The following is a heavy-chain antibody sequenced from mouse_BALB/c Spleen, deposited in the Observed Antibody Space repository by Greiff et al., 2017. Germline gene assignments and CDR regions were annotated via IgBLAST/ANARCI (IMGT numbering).Heavy chain of an antibody. CDR3: ARIYYDYDEDYAMDY. CDR1: GFTFSSYT. J-gene: IGHJ4*01. CDR2: ISNGGGST. D-gene: IGHD2-4*01. Sequence: EVKVVESGGGLVQPGGSLKLSCAASGFTFSSYTMSWVRQTPEKRLEWVAYISNGGGSTYYPDTVKGRFTISRDNAKNTLYLQMSSLKSEDTAMYYCARIYYDYDEDYAMDYWGQGTSVTVSS. V-gene: IGHV5-12-2*01.